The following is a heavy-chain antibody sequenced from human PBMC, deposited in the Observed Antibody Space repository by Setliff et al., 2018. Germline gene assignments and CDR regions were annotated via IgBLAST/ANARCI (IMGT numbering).Heavy chain of an antibody. J-gene: IGHJ3*01. CDR3: ALSSLSICTGGNCPNVFDV. CDR1: DYILTSYG. D-gene: IGHD2-15*01. Sequence: ASVKVSCKTSDYILTSYGLSWVRQAPGQGLDWMGWISTYNGHTNYAQKFQGRVTMTTDTSTRTASMELRSLTSDDTAVHFCALSSLSICTGGNCPNVFDVWGQGTLVTVSS. CDR2: ISTYNGHT. V-gene: IGHV1-18*01.